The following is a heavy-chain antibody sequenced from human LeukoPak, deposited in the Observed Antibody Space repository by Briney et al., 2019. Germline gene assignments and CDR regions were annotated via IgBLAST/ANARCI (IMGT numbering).Heavy chain of an antibody. CDR1: GGSISSSRYY. V-gene: IGHV4-39*07. D-gene: IGHD6-6*01. CDR3: ARIAARNWYFDL. Sequence: PSETLSLTCTVSGGSISSSRYYWGWIRQSPGKGLEWIGSMYYSGSTNYNPSLKSRVTISVDTSKNQFSLKLSSVTAADTAVYYCARIAARNWYFDLWGRGTLVTVSS. J-gene: IGHJ2*01. CDR2: MYYSGST.